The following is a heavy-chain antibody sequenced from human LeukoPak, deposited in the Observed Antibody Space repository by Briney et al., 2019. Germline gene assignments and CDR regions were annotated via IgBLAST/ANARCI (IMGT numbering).Heavy chain of an antibody. Sequence: SSQTLSLTCTVSGGSISSGSYYWSWTRQPAGKGLEWIGRIYTSGSTNYNPSLKSRVTISVDTSKNQFSLKLSSVTAADTAVYYCARDLGYCSSTSCLNWFDPWGQGTLVTVSS. J-gene: IGHJ5*02. CDR3: ARDLGYCSSTSCLNWFDP. CDR2: IYTSGST. D-gene: IGHD2-2*01. CDR1: GGSISSGSYY. V-gene: IGHV4-61*02.